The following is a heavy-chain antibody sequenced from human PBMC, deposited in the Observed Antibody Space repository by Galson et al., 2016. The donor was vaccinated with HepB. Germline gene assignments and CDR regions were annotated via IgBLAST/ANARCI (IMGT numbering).Heavy chain of an antibody. CDR2: INQDGSVQ. CDR3: ATDLVVSSRFSAFDL. Sequence: SLRLSCAASGFTFNNFWMNWVRQAPGKGLEWVANINQDGSVQNYVDSVKGRFTISRDNAENSLFLQMNRLRAEETALYYCATDLVVSSRFSAFDLWGQGTMVSVSS. CDR1: GFTFNNFW. V-gene: IGHV3-7*01. D-gene: IGHD3-22*01. J-gene: IGHJ3*01.